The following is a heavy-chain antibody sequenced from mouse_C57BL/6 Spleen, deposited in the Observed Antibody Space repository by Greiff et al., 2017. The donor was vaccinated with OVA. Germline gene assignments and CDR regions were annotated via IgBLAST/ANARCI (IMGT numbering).Heavy chain of an antibody. CDR2: IDPENGDT. CDR3: TDYGSFAY. J-gene: IGHJ3*01. Sequence: EVQLVESGAELVRPGASVKLSCTASGFNIKDDYMHWVKQRPEPGLEWIGWIDPENGDTEYASKFQGKATITADTSSNTAYLQLSSLTSEDTAVYYCTDYGSFAYWGQGTLVTVSA. D-gene: IGHD1-1*01. V-gene: IGHV14-4*01. CDR1: GFNIKDDY.